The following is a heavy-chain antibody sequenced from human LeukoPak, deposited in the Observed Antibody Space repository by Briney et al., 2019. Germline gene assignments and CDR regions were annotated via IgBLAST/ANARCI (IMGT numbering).Heavy chain of an antibody. D-gene: IGHD6-13*01. CDR1: GFTFSSFG. CDR3: AKRMGPSIAAADLDY. J-gene: IGHJ4*02. CDR2: ISYDGSNK. Sequence: GGSLRLSCAASGFTFSSFGMHWVRQAPGKGLEWVAVISYDGSNKYYADSVKGRFTISRDNSKNTLYLQMNSLRPEDTAVYHCAKRMGPSIAAADLDYWGQGALVIVSS. V-gene: IGHV3-30*18.